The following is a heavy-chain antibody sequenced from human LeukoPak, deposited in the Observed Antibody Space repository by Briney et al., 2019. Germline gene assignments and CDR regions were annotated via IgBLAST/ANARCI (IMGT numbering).Heavy chain of an antibody. CDR2: FYRDGGI. J-gene: IGHJ3*02. CDR3: AREMAPDAFDI. CDR1: GFIVSNNY. V-gene: IGHV3-53*05. Sequence: PGGSLRLSCAASGFIVSNNYMNWVRQAPGKGLEWVSVFYRDGGIYYADSVKGRFTISRDNSMNTVYLQMNSLRAEDTAVYYCAREMAPDAFDIWGQGTMVTVSS. D-gene: IGHD2-8*01.